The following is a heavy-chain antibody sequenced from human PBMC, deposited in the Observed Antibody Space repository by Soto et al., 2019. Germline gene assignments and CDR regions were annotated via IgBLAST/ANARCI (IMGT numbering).Heavy chain of an antibody. D-gene: IGHD3-3*01. CDR2: INHSGST. CDR3: ARRNYDFWSGYYLGVGWFDP. CDR1: GGSFSGYY. J-gene: IGHJ5*02. V-gene: IGHV4-34*01. Sequence: QVQLQQWGAGLLKPSETLSLTCAVYGGSFSGYYWSWIRQPPGKGLEWIGEINHSGSTNYNPSLKRRVTISVDTSKNQFSLKLSSVTAADTAVYYCARRNYDFWSGYYLGVGWFDPWGQGTLVTVSS.